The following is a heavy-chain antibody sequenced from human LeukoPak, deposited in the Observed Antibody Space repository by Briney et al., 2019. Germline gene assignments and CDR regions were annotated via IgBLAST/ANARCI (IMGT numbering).Heavy chain of an antibody. CDR1: VGSISSYY. CDR2: IHYSWRT. D-gene: IGHD6-19*01. J-gene: IGHJ4*02. V-gene: IGHV4-59*01. Sequence: SETLSLTCTVSVGSISSYYWSWIRQPPGKGLEWIGDIHYSWRTNYSPSLKSRITIAVDTSKNQFSLKLSSVTAADTAVYYCAREYSSGPIDYWGQGTMVTVSS. CDR3: AREYSSGPIDY.